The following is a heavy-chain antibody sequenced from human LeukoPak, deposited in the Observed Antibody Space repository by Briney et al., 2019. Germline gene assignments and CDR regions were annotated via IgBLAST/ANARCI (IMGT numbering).Heavy chain of an antibody. D-gene: IGHD1-26*01. V-gene: IGHV3-21*01. J-gene: IGHJ4*02. CDR2: ISSRSTSI. Sequence: GGSLRLSCAASGFPFSTYSMNWVRQAPGKGLEWVSYISSRSTSIYYTDSVKGRFTISRDNAKNSLYLQMNSLRAEDTAVYYCARDRSSGSYYDWGQGTLVTVYS. CDR1: GFPFSTYS. CDR3: ARDRSSGSYYD.